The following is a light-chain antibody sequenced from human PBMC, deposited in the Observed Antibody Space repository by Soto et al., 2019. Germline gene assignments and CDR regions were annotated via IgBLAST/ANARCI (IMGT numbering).Light chain of an antibody. CDR1: QGINSY. CDR2: ATS. J-gene: IGKJ1*01. V-gene: IGKV1-9*01. CDR3: QHYNNWPPWT. Sequence: QLTQSPSSLSASVGDRVTITCRASQGINSYLAWYQQKPGEAPKLLIYATSNLQSGVPSRFSGSGSGTDFTLTISSLQPEDFAVYYCQHYNNWPPWTFGQGTKVEIK.